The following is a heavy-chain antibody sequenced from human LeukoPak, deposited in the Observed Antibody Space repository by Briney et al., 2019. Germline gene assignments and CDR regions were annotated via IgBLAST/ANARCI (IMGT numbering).Heavy chain of an antibody. Sequence: ASVKVSCKASGYTFTSYYMHWVRQAPGQGLEWMGIINPSGGSTNYAQKFQGRVTMTRDTSTNTVYMELSSLRSEDTAVYYCARRRVTTVTDFDYWGQGTLVTVSS. D-gene: IGHD4-17*01. CDR3: ARRRVTTVTDFDY. CDR2: INPSGGST. V-gene: IGHV1-46*01. J-gene: IGHJ4*02. CDR1: GYTFTSYY.